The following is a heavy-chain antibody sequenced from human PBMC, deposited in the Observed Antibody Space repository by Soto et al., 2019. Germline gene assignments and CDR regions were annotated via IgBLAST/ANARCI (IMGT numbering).Heavy chain of an antibody. Sequence: SETLSLTCTVSGGSISSYYWSWIRQPPGKGLECIGYIYYSGSTNYNPSLKSRVTISVDTSKNQFSLKLSSVTAADTAVYYCARVSGYYDSSGYYSLLYYFDYWGQGTLVTVSS. CDR1: GGSISSYY. CDR3: ARVSGYYDSSGYYSLLYYFDY. CDR2: IYYSGST. J-gene: IGHJ4*02. D-gene: IGHD3-22*01. V-gene: IGHV4-59*01.